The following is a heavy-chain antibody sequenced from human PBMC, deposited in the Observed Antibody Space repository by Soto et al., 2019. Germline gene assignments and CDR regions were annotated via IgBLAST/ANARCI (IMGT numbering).Heavy chain of an antibody. CDR2: VHSTGGT. CDR1: GGSFSSDSFI. Sequence: PSETLSLTCSVSGGSFSSDSFIWDWIRQPPGKGLEWIGTVHSTGGTYYSPSLRSRVTISVDTSKNLFSLKMTSASATDTAVYFCAKREDSSRFGGLDIWGQGTAVTVSS. V-gene: IGHV4-39*01. CDR3: AKREDSSRFGGLDI. D-gene: IGHD3-3*01. J-gene: IGHJ6*02.